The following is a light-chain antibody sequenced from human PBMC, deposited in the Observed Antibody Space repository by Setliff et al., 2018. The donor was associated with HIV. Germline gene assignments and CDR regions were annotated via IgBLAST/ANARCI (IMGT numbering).Light chain of an antibody. CDR1: SSDVGGYNY. Sequence: QSVLTQPASVSGPPGQSITISCTGTSSDVGGYNYVSWYQQHPGKAPKLIIYEVRNRPSGVSNRFSGSKSGNTASLTISGLQAEDEGDYYCSSYAITNTLPFGTGTKVTVL. CDR3: SSYAITNTLP. J-gene: IGLJ1*01. CDR2: EVR. V-gene: IGLV2-14*03.